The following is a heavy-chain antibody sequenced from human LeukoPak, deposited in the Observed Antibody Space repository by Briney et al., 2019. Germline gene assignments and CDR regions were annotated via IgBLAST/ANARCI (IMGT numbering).Heavy chain of an antibody. V-gene: IGHV1-2*02. CDR2: FNPNTGAI. Sequence: GASVKVSCKPTGYTFTGYYLHWLRQAPGQGLEWMGWFNPNTGAIMFAEKFRGRVTMTRDTSISTGYMVLRGLESDDTAVSSDRVGSGWPRAYYFEFWGQGTPVTVSS. CDR3: RVGSGWPRAYYFEF. D-gene: IGHD6-19*01. CDR1: GYTFTGYY. J-gene: IGHJ4*02.